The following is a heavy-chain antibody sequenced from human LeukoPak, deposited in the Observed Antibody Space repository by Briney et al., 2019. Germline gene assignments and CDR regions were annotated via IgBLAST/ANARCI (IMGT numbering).Heavy chain of an antibody. CDR1: GYTFTSFG. J-gene: IGHJ4*02. V-gene: IGHV1-18*01. D-gene: IGHD1/OR15-1a*01. CDR3: ARELEQESVDY. CDR2: ISAYNGNT. Sequence: ASVKVSCKASGYTFTSFGISWVRQAPGQGLEWMGWISAYNGNTNYAQKLQGRVTMTTDTSTSTAYMELSRLRSDDTAVYYCARELEQESVDYWGQGTLVTVSS.